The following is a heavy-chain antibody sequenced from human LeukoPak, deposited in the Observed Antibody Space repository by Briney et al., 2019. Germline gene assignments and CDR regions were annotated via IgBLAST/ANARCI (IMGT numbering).Heavy chain of an antibody. CDR3: ARRYCSSTSCYIHWFDP. CDR1: GGSISSYY. J-gene: IGHJ5*02. V-gene: IGHV4-4*07. D-gene: IGHD2-2*02. Sequence: SETLSLTCTVSGGSISSYYWSWIRQPAGKGLEWIGRIYTSGSTNYNPSLKSRVTMSVDTSKNQFSLKLSSVTAADTAVYYCARRYCSSTSCYIHWFDPWGQGTLVTVSS. CDR2: IYTSGST.